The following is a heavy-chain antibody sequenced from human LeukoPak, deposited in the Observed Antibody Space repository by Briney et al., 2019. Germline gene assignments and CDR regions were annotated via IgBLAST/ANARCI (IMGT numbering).Heavy chain of an antibody. J-gene: IGHJ4*02. CDR1: GGSISSSSYC. V-gene: IGHV4-39*07. Sequence: TSETLSLTCTVSGGSISSSSYCWGWIRHPPGKGREWIGRISGSRTTNYNPSLKSRVTMSVDTTKNQFSMKLSSVTAADPAVYYCARDARVQKWFGEVIMTPPYYFDDWGQGTLVTVSS. CDR3: ARDARVQKWFGEVIMTPPYYFDD. D-gene: IGHD3-10*01. CDR2: ISGSRTT.